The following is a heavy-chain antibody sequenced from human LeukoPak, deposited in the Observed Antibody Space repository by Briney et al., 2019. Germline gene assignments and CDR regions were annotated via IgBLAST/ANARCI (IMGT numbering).Heavy chain of an antibody. D-gene: IGHD3-22*01. Sequence: GSLRLSCAASGFTLSSNYMSWVRESPRRGLGWVSVIYSGGTTSYADSVKGRFTISRDNSNNTVYFQMTSLTAEDTAFYYCARYYYASSRLDAFDIWGQGTMVTVSS. J-gene: IGHJ3*02. CDR3: ARYYYASSRLDAFDI. V-gene: IGHV3-53*01. CDR1: GFTLSSNY. CDR2: IYSGGTT.